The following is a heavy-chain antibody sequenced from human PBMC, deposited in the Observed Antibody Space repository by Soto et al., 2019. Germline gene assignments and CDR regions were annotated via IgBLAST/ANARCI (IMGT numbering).Heavy chain of an antibody. J-gene: IGHJ5*02. Sequence: SSETLSLTCNVSGGSVSSGGYYWSWIRQHPGKGLEWTGYIHYSGSTYYNPSLKSRVTMSIDTSKNLFSLNLSSVTAADTAVYYCARAGGAGSGHDWFDPWGQGTLVTVSS. CDR1: GGSVSSGGYY. CDR2: IHYSGST. CDR3: ARAGGAGSGHDWFDP. V-gene: IGHV4-31*03. D-gene: IGHD6-13*01.